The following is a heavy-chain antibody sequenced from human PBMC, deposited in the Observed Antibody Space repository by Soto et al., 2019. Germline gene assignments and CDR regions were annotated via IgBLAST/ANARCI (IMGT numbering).Heavy chain of an antibody. V-gene: IGHV4-34*01. CDR3: ARISITIFGVVISAPYYYGMDA. CDR2: INHSGST. Sequence: PSETLSLTCAVYGGSFSGYYWSWIRQPPGKGLEWIGEINHSGSTNYNPSLKSRVTISVDTSKNQFSLKLSSVTAADTAVYYCARISITIFGVVISAPYYYGMDAWGQGTTVTVSS. D-gene: IGHD3-3*01. J-gene: IGHJ6*02. CDR1: GGSFSGYY.